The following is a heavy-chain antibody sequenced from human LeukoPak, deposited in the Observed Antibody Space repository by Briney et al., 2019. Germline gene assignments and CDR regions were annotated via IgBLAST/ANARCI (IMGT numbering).Heavy chain of an antibody. V-gene: IGHV3-23*01. D-gene: IGHD3-22*01. CDR1: GFTFSSYA. Sequence: GGSLRLSCAASGFTFSSYAMSWVRQAPGKGLEWVSAISGSGGSTYYADSVKGRFTISRDNSKNTLYLQMNSLRAEDTAVYYCAKDVRYYYDSSGSPDAFDIWGQGTMVTVSS. J-gene: IGHJ3*02. CDR3: AKDVRYYYDSSGSPDAFDI. CDR2: ISGSGGST.